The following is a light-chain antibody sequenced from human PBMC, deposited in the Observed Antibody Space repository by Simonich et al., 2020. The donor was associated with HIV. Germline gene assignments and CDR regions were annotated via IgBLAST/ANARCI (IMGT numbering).Light chain of an antibody. Sequence: QSALNHPASVSWSPGQSITISSTGTSSAVGGYNYVSGYQLHPGKSPKLMIYDVSKRPSGVSNRFSSSKSGNTASLTISGLQAEDEADYYCCSYAGSSTWVFGGGTKLTVL. CDR2: DVS. CDR3: CSYAGSSTWV. CDR1: SSAVGGYNY. J-gene: IGLJ3*02. V-gene: IGLV2-23*02.